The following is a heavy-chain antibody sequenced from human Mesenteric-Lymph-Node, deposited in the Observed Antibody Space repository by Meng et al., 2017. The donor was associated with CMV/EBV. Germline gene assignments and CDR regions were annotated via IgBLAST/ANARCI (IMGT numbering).Heavy chain of an antibody. CDR3: AKDADIVVVPAAND. J-gene: IGHJ4*02. CDR1: GFTFSSYG. CDR2: IGGSDGTT. V-gene: IGHV3-23*01. Sequence: DSGFTFSSYGMSWVRQAPGKELKWVSAIGGSDGTTYYADSVKARFTISRDNSKNTLYLQMNSLRDKDTAIYYCAKDADIVVVPAANDWGQGTLVTVSS. D-gene: IGHD2-2*01.